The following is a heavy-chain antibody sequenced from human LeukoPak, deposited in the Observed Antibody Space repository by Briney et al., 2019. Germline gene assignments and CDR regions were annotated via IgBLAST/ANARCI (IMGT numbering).Heavy chain of an antibody. CDR1: GFTFSVFW. D-gene: IGHD2-15*01. CDR3: ARYHGGYFAY. J-gene: IGHJ4*02. CDR2: IKQDGSEK. Sequence: GESLKISCAASGFTFSVFWMSWVRQAPGKGLEWVANIKQDGSEKYYVDSVKSRFTISRDNDNNSMYLQINSLRAEDTAVYYCARYHGGYFAYWGQGTLVTVSS. V-gene: IGHV3-7*01.